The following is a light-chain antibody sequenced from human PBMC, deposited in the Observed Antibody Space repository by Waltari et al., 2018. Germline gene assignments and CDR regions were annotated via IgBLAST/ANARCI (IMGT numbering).Light chain of an antibody. CDR3: QQYNRWPPIT. CDR1: QSIATN. Sequence: EVVMTQSLDTLSVSPGGRATLPCRASQSIATNLAWYQQRRGQAPRLLIFDASTRATSISGRFSGSGSGTDFTLTISSLQSDDSAVYYCQQYNRWPPITFGQGTRLEIK. V-gene: IGKV3-15*01. J-gene: IGKJ5*01. CDR2: DAS.